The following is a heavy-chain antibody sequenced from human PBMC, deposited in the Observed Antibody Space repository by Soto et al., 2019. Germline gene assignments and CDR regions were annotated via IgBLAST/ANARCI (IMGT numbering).Heavy chain of an antibody. J-gene: IGHJ4*02. V-gene: IGHV3-30*03. D-gene: IGHD3-22*01. Sequence: GGSLRLSCAASGFTFGSYGMHWVRQAPGKGLEWVAVISYDGSNKYYADSVKGRFTISRDNSKNTLYLQMNSLRAEDTAVYYCAREGIYDSSGYYDYWGQGTLVTVSS. CDR2: ISYDGSNK. CDR3: AREGIYDSSGYYDY. CDR1: GFTFGSYG.